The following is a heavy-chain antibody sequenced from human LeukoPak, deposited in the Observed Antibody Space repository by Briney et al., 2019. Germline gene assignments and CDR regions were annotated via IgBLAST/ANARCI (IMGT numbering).Heavy chain of an antibody. J-gene: IGHJ4*02. Sequence: GGSLRLSCAASGFTFSSYSMNWVRQAPGKGLEWVSSISSSSSYIYYTDSVKGRFTISRDNAKNPLYLQMNSLRAEDTAVYYCARTPYNYGDGNWGQGTLVTVSS. CDR2: ISSSSSYI. CDR1: GFTFSSYS. D-gene: IGHD3-16*01. V-gene: IGHV3-21*01. CDR3: ARTPYNYGDGN.